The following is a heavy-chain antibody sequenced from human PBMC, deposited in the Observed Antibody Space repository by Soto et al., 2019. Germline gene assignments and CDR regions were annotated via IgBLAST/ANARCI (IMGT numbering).Heavy chain of an antibody. CDR2: VYHTGNT. CDR3: AREQYNWKL. J-gene: IGHJ4*02. Sequence: SETLSLTCSVSGVSVTGYYWTWIRHSPGKGLEWIGYVYHTGNTYYNPSLKSRVTISLDTSKNQVSLRLRSVTAADPAVYYCAREQYNWKLWGQGTLVTVYS. V-gene: IGHV4-59*02. D-gene: IGHD1-20*01. CDR1: GVSVTGYY.